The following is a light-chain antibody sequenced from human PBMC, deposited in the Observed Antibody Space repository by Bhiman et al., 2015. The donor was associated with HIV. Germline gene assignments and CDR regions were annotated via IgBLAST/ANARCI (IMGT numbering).Light chain of an antibody. CDR3: QSYDSSLSGSEVV. Sequence: QSALTQPRSVSGSPGQSVTISCTGTSSDVGGYNYVSWYQQHPGKAPKLMIYDVSKRPSGVPDRFSGSKSGNTASLTISGLQAEDEADYYCQSYDSSLSGSEVVFGGGTKLTVL. CDR1: SSDVGGYNY. CDR2: DVS. J-gene: IGLJ2*01. V-gene: IGLV2-11*01.